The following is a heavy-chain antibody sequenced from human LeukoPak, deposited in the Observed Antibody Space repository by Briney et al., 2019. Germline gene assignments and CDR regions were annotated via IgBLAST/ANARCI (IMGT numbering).Heavy chain of an antibody. D-gene: IGHD3-16*02. J-gene: IGHJ4*02. CDR1: GGSFSDYY. CDR3: ASHYSSGSYRYTGAFDS. V-gene: IGHV4-34*01. Sequence: SETLSLTCAVYGGSFSDYYWSWIRQPPGKGLEWIGEINHSGTTNYNPSLKSRVSISVDTSKNQFSLKLNSVTAADAAMYYCASHYSSGSYRYTGAFDSWGQGMLVNVSS. CDR2: INHSGTT.